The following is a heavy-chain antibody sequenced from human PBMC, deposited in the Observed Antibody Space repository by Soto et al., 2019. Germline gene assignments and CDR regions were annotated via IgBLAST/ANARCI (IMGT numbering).Heavy chain of an antibody. V-gene: IGHV4-30-2*01. D-gene: IGHD1-26*01. CDR3: SRGIGGSHRRIDY. CDR2: IYHSGST. J-gene: IGHJ4*02. Sequence: PSETLSLTCAVSGGSISSGGYSWSWIRQPPGKGLEWIGYIYHSGSTYYNPSLKSRVTISVDRSKNQFSLKLSSVTAADTAVYYCSRGIGGSHRRIDYWGQGILVTVSS. CDR1: GGSISSGGYS.